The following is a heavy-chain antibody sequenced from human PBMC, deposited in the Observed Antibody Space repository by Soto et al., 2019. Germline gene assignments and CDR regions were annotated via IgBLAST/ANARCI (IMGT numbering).Heavy chain of an antibody. V-gene: IGHV3-23*01. CDR3: AKIMTTVTTPALGYFES. CDR1: GFTFSSYA. Sequence: EVQLLESGGNVVQPGGSLRLSCSASGFTFSSYAMSWVRQAPGKGLEWVSTISDTGGNTYYAYSVKGRFTISRDNSKHTLFLQMNSLTADDAAVYYCAKIMTTVTTPALGYFESWGQGTLVTSSS. CDR2: ISDTGGNT. D-gene: IGHD4-17*01. J-gene: IGHJ4*02.